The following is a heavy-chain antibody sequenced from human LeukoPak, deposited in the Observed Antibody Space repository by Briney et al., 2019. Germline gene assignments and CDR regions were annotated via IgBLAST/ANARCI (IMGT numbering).Heavy chain of an antibody. D-gene: IGHD6-19*01. Sequence: GGSLRLSCAASGFTFSSYGMNWVRQAPGKGLEWVSYISSSSSTIYYADSVKGRFTISRDNAKNSLYLQMNSLRDEDTAVYYCARDSKWLAPGCFDYWGQGTLVTVSS. CDR2: ISSSSSTI. V-gene: IGHV3-48*02. J-gene: IGHJ4*02. CDR3: ARDSKWLAPGCFDY. CDR1: GFTFSSYG.